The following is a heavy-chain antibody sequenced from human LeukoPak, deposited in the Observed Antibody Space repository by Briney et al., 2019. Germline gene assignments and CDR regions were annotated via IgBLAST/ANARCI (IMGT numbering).Heavy chain of an antibody. V-gene: IGHV3-23*01. D-gene: IGHD3-22*01. CDR2: ISGSGGST. Sequence: GGSLRLSCAASGFTFSSYAMSWVRQAPGKGLEWVSAISGSGGSTYYADSVKGRFTISRDNSKNTLYLQMNSLRAEDTAVYYCAKDFLLPAYYYDSSGYYPFDYWGQGTLVTVSS. CDR3: AKDFLLPAYYYDSSGYYPFDY. J-gene: IGHJ4*02. CDR1: GFTFSSYA.